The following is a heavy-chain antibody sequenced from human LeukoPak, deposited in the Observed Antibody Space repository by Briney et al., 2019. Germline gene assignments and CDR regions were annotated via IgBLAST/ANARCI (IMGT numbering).Heavy chain of an antibody. D-gene: IGHD4-17*01. V-gene: IGHV4-39*07. Sequence: PSETLSLTCTVSGGSISSSSHYWGWIRQPPGKGLEWIGSIYYTGSTYNSPSLKSRVTISVDTSKNQFSLKLSSVTAADTAVYYCARDSTVILGYFDYWGQGTQVTVSS. J-gene: IGHJ4*02. CDR3: ARDSTVILGYFDY. CDR2: IYYTGST. CDR1: GGSISSSSHY.